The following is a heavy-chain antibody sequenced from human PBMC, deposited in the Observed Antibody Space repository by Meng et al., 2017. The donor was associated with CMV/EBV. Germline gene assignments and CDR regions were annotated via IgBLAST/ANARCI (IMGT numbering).Heavy chain of an antibody. Sequence: FTVSSYAMSWVRQAAGKGREWVSAISGSGGSTYYADSVKGRFTISRDNSKNTLYLQMNSLRAEDTAVYYCAKSEPYYGDYVAPFDYWGQGTLVTVSS. CDR2: ISGSGGST. CDR3: AKSEPYYGDYVAPFDY. V-gene: IGHV3-23*01. J-gene: IGHJ4*02. CDR1: FTVSSYA. D-gene: IGHD4-17*01.